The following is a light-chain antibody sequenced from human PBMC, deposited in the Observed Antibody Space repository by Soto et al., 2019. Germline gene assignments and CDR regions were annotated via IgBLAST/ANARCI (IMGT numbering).Light chain of an antibody. CDR2: GAS. Sequence: EIVLTQSPGTLSLSPGERATLSCRASQSVSSTYLAWYQQRPGEAPRLLIYGASSRATGIPDRFSGSGSGTDFTLTISRLEPEDLTVYYCQQYDGSPLAFGGGTKVEIK. J-gene: IGKJ4*01. CDR3: QQYDGSPLA. CDR1: QSVSSTY. V-gene: IGKV3-20*01.